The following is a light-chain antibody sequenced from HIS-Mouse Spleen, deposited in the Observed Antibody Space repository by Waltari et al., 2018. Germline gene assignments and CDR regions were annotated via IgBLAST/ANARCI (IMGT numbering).Light chain of an antibody. J-gene: IGKJ1*01. Sequence: IVMTQSPATLCVYLGERATLPCRASQSVSSNLAWYQQKPGQAPRLLIYCASPRSPCSPARFFGSGSGTKYTLTIISMQSEDFAVYYCQQYYNWPPWTFGQGTKVEIK. CDR2: CAS. CDR1: QSVSSN. V-gene: IGKV3-15*01. CDR3: QQYYNWPPWT.